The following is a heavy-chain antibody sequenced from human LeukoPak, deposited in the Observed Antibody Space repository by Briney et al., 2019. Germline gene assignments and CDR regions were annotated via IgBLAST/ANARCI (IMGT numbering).Heavy chain of an antibody. Sequence: GGSLRLSCAASGFTFSSYWMSWVRQAPGKGLEWVANIKQDGSEKYYVDSVKGRFTISRDNSKNTLFLQMNSLKTEDTAVYYCTSTRTYDKGTDWGQGTLVTVSS. CDR2: IKQDGSEK. D-gene: IGHD3-22*01. CDR1: GFTFSSYW. V-gene: IGHV3-7*03. CDR3: TSTRTYDKGTD. J-gene: IGHJ4*02.